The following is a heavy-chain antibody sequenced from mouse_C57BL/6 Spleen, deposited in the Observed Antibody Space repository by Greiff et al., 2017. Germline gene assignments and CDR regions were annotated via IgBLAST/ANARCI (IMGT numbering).Heavy chain of an antibody. J-gene: IGHJ1*03. CDR1: GFTFSSYA. V-gene: IGHV5-4*01. CDR3: ARGRIAHWYFDV. D-gene: IGHD1-3*01. Sequence: EVQVVESGGGLVKPGGSLKLSCAASGFTFSSYAMSWVRQTPEKRLEWVATISDGGSYTYYPDNVKGRFTISRDNAKNNLYLQMSHLKSEDTAMYYCARGRIAHWYFDVWGTGTTVTVSS. CDR2: ISDGGSYT.